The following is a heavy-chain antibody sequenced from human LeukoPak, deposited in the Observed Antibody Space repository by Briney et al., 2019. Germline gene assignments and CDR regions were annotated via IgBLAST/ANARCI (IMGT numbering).Heavy chain of an antibody. Sequence: GGSLRLSCAASGFTVSSFWMGWVRQAPGKGLEWVASINFDASASHHVDSVNGRFTISRDNAKNSLYLQMSYLRAEDTAVYFCTRVTTNGYFEYWGQGTLVTVSS. D-gene: IGHD1-1*01. CDR3: TRVTTNGYFEY. V-gene: IGHV3-7*04. CDR2: INFDASAS. J-gene: IGHJ4*02. CDR1: GFTVSSFW.